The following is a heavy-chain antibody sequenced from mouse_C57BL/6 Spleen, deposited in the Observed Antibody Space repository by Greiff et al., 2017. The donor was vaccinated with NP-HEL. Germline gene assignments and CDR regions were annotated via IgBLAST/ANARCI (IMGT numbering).Heavy chain of an antibody. V-gene: IGHV1-39*01. CDR2: INPNYGTT. Sequence: EVQLQQSGPALVKPGASVKISCKASGYSFTDYNMNWVQQSNGKSLEWIGVINPNYGTTSYNQKFKGKATLTVDQSSSTAYMQLNSLTSEDSAVYYCARWEGNYEVDYAMDYWGQGTSVTVSS. J-gene: IGHJ4*01. CDR3: ARWEGNYEVDYAMDY. D-gene: IGHD2-1*01. CDR1: GYSFTDYN.